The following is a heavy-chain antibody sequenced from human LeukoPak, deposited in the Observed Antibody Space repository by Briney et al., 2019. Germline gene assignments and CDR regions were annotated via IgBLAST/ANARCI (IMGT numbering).Heavy chain of an antibody. CDR1: GFTFSSYS. CDR2: ISSSSSYI. J-gene: IGHJ6*03. D-gene: IGHD6-13*01. CDR3: ASEGAAASVYMDV. Sequence: GSLRLSWAGSGFTFSSYSLNWVRQAPGKGLEWVSSISSSSSYIYYADSVKGRFTISRDNAKNSLYLQMNSLRAEDTAVYYCASEGAAASVYMDVWGKGTTVTVSS. V-gene: IGHV3-21*01.